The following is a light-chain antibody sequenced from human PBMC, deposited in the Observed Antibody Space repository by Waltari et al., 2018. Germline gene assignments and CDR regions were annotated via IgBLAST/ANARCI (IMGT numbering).Light chain of an antibody. J-gene: IGKJ1*01. CDR3: QQFYSSPPT. Sequence: DIVMTQSPDSLAASLGERATISCESSQSVFYSSSNKNSLAWYQQKPGQPPKLLIHWASTRESGVPDQFSGSGSGTHFALTISSLQAEDVAVYYCQQFYSSPPTFGQGTKVEI. CDR2: WAS. CDR1: QSVFYSSSNKNS. V-gene: IGKV4-1*01.